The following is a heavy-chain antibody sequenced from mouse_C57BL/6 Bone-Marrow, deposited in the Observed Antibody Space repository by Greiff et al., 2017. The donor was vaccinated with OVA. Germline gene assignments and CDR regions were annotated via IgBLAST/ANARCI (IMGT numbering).Heavy chain of an antibody. CDR2: IHPNSGST. J-gene: IGHJ1*03. CDR3: ARSPSYYSNYWYFDG. Sequence: VQLQQPGAELVKPGASVKLSCKASGYTFTSYWMHWVKQRPGQGLEWIGMIHPNSGSTNYNEKFKSKATLTVDKSSSTAYMQLSSLTSEDSAVYYCARSPSYYSNYWYFDGWGTGTTVTVSS. CDR1: GYTFTSYW. D-gene: IGHD2-5*01. V-gene: IGHV1-64*01.